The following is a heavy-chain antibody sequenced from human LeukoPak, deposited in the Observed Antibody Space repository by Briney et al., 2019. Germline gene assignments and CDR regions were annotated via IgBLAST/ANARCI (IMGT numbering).Heavy chain of an antibody. J-gene: IGHJ4*02. Sequence: ASVKVSCKASGYTFISYYMNWVRQAPGRGLEWMGIINPSGGSTSYAQKFQGRVTMTRDTSTTTVYMELSSLRSEDTAVYYCARWIGSNDDYWGQGTLVTVSS. CDR3: ARWIGSNDDY. CDR2: INPSGGST. D-gene: IGHD3-10*01. CDR1: GYTFISYY. V-gene: IGHV1-46*01.